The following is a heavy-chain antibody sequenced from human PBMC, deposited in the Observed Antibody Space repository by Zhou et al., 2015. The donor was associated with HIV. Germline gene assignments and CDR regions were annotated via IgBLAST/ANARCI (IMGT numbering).Heavy chain of an antibody. CDR2: IRDKAYGGTT. Sequence: EVQLVESGGGLVQPGRSLRLSCTASGFTFGDYAMSWFRQAPGKGLEWVGFIRDKAYGGTTEYAASVKGRFTISRDDSKSIAYLQMNSLKTEDTAVYYCSRDQGSSWYLDAFDIWGQGTMVTVSS. V-gene: IGHV3-49*03. CDR1: GFTFGDYA. CDR3: SRDQGSSWYLDAFDI. J-gene: IGHJ3*02. D-gene: IGHD6-13*01.